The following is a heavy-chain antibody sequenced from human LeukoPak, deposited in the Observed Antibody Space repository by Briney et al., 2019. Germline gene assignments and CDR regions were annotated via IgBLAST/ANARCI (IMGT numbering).Heavy chain of an antibody. J-gene: IGHJ4*02. CDR1: GGSISSSGYY. CDR3: ARPSTSGSGSYSFDY. CDR2: IYKSGST. V-gene: IGHV4-39*01. D-gene: IGHD3-10*01. Sequence: SETLCLTCTVSGGSISSSGYYWGWIRQSPGKGLEWFGSIYKSGSTYYNPSLKSRVTISVDTSKNQFSLKLTSVTAADTAVYYCARPSTSGSGSYSFDYWGQGTLVTVSS.